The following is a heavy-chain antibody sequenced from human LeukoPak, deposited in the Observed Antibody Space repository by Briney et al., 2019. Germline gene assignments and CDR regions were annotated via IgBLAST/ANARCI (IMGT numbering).Heavy chain of an antibody. CDR3: ATAAGIYYGSGSYFNY. CDR1: GYTLTELS. D-gene: IGHD3-10*01. Sequence: ASVKVSCKVSGYTLTELSMHWVRQAPGKGLEWMGGFDPEDGVTIYAQKFQGRVTMTEDTSTDTAYMELSSLRSEDTAVYYCATAAGIYYGSGSYFNYWGQGTLVTVSS. CDR2: FDPEDGVT. J-gene: IGHJ4*02. V-gene: IGHV1-24*01.